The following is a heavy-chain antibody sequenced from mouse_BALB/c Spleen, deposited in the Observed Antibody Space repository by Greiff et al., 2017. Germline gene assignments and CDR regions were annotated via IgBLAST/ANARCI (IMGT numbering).Heavy chain of an antibody. V-gene: IGHV14-3*02. Sequence: VQLQQSGAELVKPGASVKLSCTASGFNIKDTYMHWVKQRPEQGLEWIGRIDPANGNTKYDPKFQGKATITADTSSNTAYLQLSSLTSEDTAVYYCAPAYYRYDGAYWGQGTLVTVSA. CDR2: IDPANGNT. J-gene: IGHJ3*01. D-gene: IGHD2-14*01. CDR3: APAYYRYDGAY. CDR1: GFNIKDTY.